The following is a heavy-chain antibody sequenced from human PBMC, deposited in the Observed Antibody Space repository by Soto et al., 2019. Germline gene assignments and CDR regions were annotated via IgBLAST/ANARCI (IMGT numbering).Heavy chain of an antibody. CDR3: TTLQWLVPPYYYYGMDV. J-gene: IGHJ6*02. CDR2: IRSKTDGGTT. V-gene: IGHV3-49*03. Sequence: PGGSLRLSCIGSGFTFGDHAMSWFRQAPGKGLEWVGFIRSKTDGGTTDYAAPVKGRFTISRDDSKNTLYLQMNSLKTEDTAVYYCTTLQWLVPPYYYYGMDVWGQGTTVTVSS. D-gene: IGHD6-19*01. CDR1: GFTFGDHA.